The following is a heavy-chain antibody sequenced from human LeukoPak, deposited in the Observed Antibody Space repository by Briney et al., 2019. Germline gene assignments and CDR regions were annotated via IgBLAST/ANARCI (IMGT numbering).Heavy chain of an antibody. J-gene: IGHJ4*02. CDR3: AREGTAMVSFDY. CDR2: ISSGGNTI. D-gene: IGHD5-18*01. CDR1: GFTFSSYE. Sequence: GGSLRLSCAASGFTFSSYEMSWVRQAPGRGLEWVSYISSGGNTIYYADSVKGRFTISRDNAKNSLYLQMNSLRAEDTAVYYCAREGTAMVSFDYWGQGTLVTVSS. V-gene: IGHV3-48*03.